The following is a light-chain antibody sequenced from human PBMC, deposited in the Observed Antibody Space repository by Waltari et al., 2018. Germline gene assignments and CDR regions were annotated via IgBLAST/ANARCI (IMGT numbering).Light chain of an antibody. CDR2: DVN. V-gene: IGLV2-14*01. J-gene: IGLJ3*02. CDR1: SSDGGTYNY. Sequence: QSALTQPASVSGSPGQSITISCTGTSSDGGTYNYVSWYQQHPGKAPKLMIYDVNNRPSGVSDRFSGSKSGNTASLTISGLQAEDEADYYCSSYTRSITLVMFGGGTKLTVL. CDR3: SSYTRSITLVM.